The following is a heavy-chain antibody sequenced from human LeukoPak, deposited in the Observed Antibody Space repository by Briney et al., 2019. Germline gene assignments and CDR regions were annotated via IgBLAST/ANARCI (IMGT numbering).Heavy chain of an antibody. V-gene: IGHV3-23*01. Sequence: GGSLRLSCAASGFTFSSYAMSWVRQAPGKGLEWVSAISGSGGSTYYADSVKGRFTISRDNSKNTLYLQMNNLRAEDTAVYYCAARRDGYKGGGFDYWGQGTLVTVSS. CDR2: ISGSGGST. CDR1: GFTFSSYA. CDR3: AARRDGYKGGGFDY. D-gene: IGHD5-24*01. J-gene: IGHJ4*02.